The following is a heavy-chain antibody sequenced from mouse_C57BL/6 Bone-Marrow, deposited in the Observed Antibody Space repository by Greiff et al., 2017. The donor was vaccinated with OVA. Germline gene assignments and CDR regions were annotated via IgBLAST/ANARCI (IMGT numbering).Heavy chain of an antibody. Sequence: QVQLQQSGAELVRPGTSVKMSCKASGYTFTNYWIGWAKQRPGHGLEWIGDIYPGGGYTNYNEKFKGKATLTADKSSSTAYMQFSSLTSEDSAIYYCARSGLRRYYLDYWGQGTTLTVSS. CDR1: GYTFTNYW. CDR2: IYPGGGYT. CDR3: ARSGLRRYYLDY. J-gene: IGHJ2*01. V-gene: IGHV1-63*01. D-gene: IGHD2-4*01.